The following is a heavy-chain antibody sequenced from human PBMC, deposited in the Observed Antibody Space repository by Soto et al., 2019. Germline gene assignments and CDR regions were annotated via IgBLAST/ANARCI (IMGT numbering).Heavy chain of an antibody. CDR1: GFIVTSNY. CDR3: ALIREFSSSYVDS. D-gene: IGHD2-2*01. CDR2: IYSGGST. Sequence: GGSLRLSCAASGFIVTSNYMNWVRQAPGKGLEWVSVIYSGGSTYYADSVMGRFTISGDNAKSSLFLQMNSLRAEDTAVYYCALIREFSSSYVDSWGQGTLVTVSS. V-gene: IGHV3-66*01. J-gene: IGHJ4*02.